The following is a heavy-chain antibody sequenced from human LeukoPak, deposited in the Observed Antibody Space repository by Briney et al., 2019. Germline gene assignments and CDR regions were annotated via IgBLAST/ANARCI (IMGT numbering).Heavy chain of an antibody. CDR1: GYTFTSYG. Sequence: ASVKVSCKASGYTFTSYGISWVRQAPGQGLEWMGWISAYNGNTKYAQKVQGGVTMTTDTSTSTAYMELRSLRSDDTAVYCCAREMGYYDSSAHYYYAMDVWGQGTTVTVSS. J-gene: IGHJ6*02. D-gene: IGHD3-22*01. CDR2: ISAYNGNT. CDR3: AREMGYYDSSAHYYYAMDV. V-gene: IGHV1-18*01.